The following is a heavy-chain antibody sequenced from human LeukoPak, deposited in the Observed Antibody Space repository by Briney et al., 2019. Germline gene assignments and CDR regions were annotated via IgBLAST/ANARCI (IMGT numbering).Heavy chain of an antibody. CDR1: GFTFSSYA. CDR2: ISGSGGST. CDR3: AKVGTPRWRGGSYYFDY. J-gene: IGHJ4*02. D-gene: IGHD1-26*01. V-gene: IGHV3-23*01. Sequence: GGSLRLSCAASGFTFSSYAMSWVRQAPGKGLEWVSAISGSGGSTYYADSVKGRFTIYRDNSKNTLYLQMNSLRAEDTAVYYCAKVGTPRWRGGSYYFDYWGQGTLVTVSS.